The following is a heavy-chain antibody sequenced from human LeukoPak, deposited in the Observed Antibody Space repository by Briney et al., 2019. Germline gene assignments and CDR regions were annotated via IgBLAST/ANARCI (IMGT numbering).Heavy chain of an antibody. V-gene: IGHV1-69*13. D-gene: IGHD6-6*01. CDR3: ARGEQLGEYFDY. J-gene: IGHJ4*02. CDR1: GGTFSSYA. Sequence: SVKVSGKASGGTFSSYAISWVRQAPGQGVEWMGGIIPIFGTANYAQKFQCRVTITAAESTSTAYMELSSLRSEDTAVYYCARGEQLGEYFDYWGQGTLVTVSS. CDR2: IIPIFGTA.